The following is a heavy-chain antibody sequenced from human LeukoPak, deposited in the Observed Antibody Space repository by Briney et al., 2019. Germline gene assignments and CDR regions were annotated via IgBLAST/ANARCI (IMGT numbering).Heavy chain of an antibody. V-gene: IGHV3-23*01. CDR1: GFSFGNYA. J-gene: IGHJ4*02. Sequence: GGSLRLSCAASGFSFGNYAMRWARQAPGKGPEWVSAISGGGGDTYYADSVKGRFTISRDNSKNTLYLQMNSLRVEDTAIYYCAKGMRHCTSTSCYSFHPPDYWGQGTLVTVSS. CDR3: AKGMRHCTSTSCYSFHPPDY. D-gene: IGHD2-2*02. CDR2: ISGGGGDT.